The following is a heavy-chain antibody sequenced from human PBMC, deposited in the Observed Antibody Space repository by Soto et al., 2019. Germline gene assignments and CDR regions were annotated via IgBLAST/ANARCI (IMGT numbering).Heavy chain of an antibody. D-gene: IGHD6-13*01. V-gene: IGHV3-9*01. Sequence: EVQLVESGGGLVQPGRSLRLSCAASGFTFDDYAMHWVRQAPGKGLEWVSGISWNSGSIGYADSVKGRFTISRDNAKNSLYLQMTSLRAKDTALYNCAKGGISSAGTGYYYRAAWAKGPRSPSP. CDR3: AKGGISSAGTGYYYRAA. CDR1: GFTFDDYA. CDR2: ISWNSGSI. J-gene: IGHJ6*03.